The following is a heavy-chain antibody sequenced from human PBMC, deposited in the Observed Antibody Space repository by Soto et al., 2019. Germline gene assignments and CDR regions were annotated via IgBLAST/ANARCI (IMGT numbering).Heavy chain of an antibody. Sequence: GGSLRLSCAASGFTFSDAWMSWVRQTPGKGLEWVGRIKTKTEGATTDYAAPVKPRFTVSRDDSRNTLFLQMSSLETADTAVYFCTADRRGGSGGHYPHFDFWRHRTLVTVTS. CDR1: GFTFSDAW. J-gene: IGHJ4*01. D-gene: IGHD3-22*01. CDR3: TADRRGGSGGHYPHFDF. V-gene: IGHV3-15*01. CDR2: IKTKTEGATT.